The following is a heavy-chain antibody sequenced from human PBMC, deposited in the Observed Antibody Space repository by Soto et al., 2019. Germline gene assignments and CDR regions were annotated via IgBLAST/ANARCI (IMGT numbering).Heavy chain of an antibody. CDR1: GGSISSYY. CDR3: ARMAGYDFWSGYYADGYYYYGMDV. D-gene: IGHD3-3*01. Sequence: QVQLQESGPGLVKPSETLSLTCTVSGGSISSYYWSWIRQPPGKGLEWIGYIYYSGSTNYNPSLRGRVPLSVDTSKNRFSLKLGSVTAADTAVYYWARMAGYDFWSGYYADGYYYYGMDVWAKGPRSPSP. J-gene: IGHJ6*02. V-gene: IGHV4-59*01. CDR2: IYYSGST.